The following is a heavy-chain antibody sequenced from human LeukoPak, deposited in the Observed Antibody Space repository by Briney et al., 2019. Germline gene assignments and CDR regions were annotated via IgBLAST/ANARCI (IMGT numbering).Heavy chain of an antibody. CDR2: ISGSGGST. V-gene: IGHV3-23*01. CDR1: GFTFSSYA. Sequence: GGSLRLTCAASGFTFSSYAMSWVRQAPGKGLEWVSAISGSGGSTYYADSVKGRFTISRDNSKNTLYLQMNSLRAEDTPVYYCARGMYYYGSGSYYTDYWGQGTLVTVSS. J-gene: IGHJ4*02. D-gene: IGHD3-10*01. CDR3: ARGMYYYGSGSYYTDY.